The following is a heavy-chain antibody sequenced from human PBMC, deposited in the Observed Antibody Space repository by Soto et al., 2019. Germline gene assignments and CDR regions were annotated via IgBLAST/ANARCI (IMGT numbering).Heavy chain of an antibody. CDR2: INHSGST. D-gene: IGHD7-27*01. V-gene: IGHV4-34*01. CDR3: ARVHHLGAFEI. J-gene: IGHJ3*02. CDR1: GGSFSGYY. Sequence: SETLSLTCAVYGGSFSGYYWSWIRQPPGKGLEWIGEINHSGSTNYNPSLKSRVTISVDTSKNQFSLKLSSVTAADTAVYYGARVHHLGAFEIWGQGTMVTVSS.